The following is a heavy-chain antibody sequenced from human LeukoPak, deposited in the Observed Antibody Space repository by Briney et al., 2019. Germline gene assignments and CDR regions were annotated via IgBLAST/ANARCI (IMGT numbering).Heavy chain of an antibody. CDR2: IYHSGST. V-gene: IGHV4-38-2*02. J-gene: IGHJ1*01. CDR3: ARDFDSHGYYYRVPEYFQH. Sequence: SETLSLTCAVSGYSISSGYYWGWIRQPPGKGLEWIGSIYHSGSTYYNPSLKSRVTISVDTSKNQFSLKLSSVTATDTAVYYCARDFDSHGYYYRVPEYFQHWGQGTLVTVSS. CDR1: GYSISSGYY. D-gene: IGHD3-22*01.